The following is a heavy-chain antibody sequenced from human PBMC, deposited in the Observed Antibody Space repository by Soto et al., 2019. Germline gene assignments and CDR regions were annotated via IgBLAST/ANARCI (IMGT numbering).Heavy chain of an antibody. J-gene: IGHJ5*02. CDR3: ARRMPAAPNWFDP. D-gene: IGHD2-2*01. V-gene: IGHV4-4*02. CDR2: IYHSGSP. Sequence: SETLSLTCAVSGGSISSATWWSWVRQSPGRGLEWIGEIYHSGSPNYNPSLKSRVTMSVDKSKNLFSLRLSSVTAADSALYYCARRMPAAPNWFDPWGQGTLVTVSS. CDR1: GGSISSATW.